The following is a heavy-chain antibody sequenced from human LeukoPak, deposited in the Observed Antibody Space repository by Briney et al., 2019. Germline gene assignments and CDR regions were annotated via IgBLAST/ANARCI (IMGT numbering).Heavy chain of an antibody. J-gene: IGHJ1*01. CDR3: ASGSGSYSEYFQH. V-gene: IGHV1-69*04. Sequence: GASVKVSCKASGGTFSSYAISWVRQASGQGLEWMGRIIPILGIANYAQKFQGRVTITADKSTSTAYMELSSLRSEDTAVYFCASGSGSYSEYFQHWGQGTLVTVSS. CDR1: GGTFSSYA. D-gene: IGHD1-26*01. CDR2: IIPILGIA.